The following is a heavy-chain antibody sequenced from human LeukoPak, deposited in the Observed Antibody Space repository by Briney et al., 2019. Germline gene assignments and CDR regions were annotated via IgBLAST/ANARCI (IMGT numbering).Heavy chain of an antibody. CDR2: IKQDGSEK. CDR3: ARRPRHTSTTGTTYRRREFDY. V-gene: IGHV3-7*01. J-gene: IGHJ4*02. Sequence: GGSLRLSCAASGFTFSSYWMSWVRQAPGKGLEWVANIKQDGSEKYYVDSVKGRFTISRDNAKNSLYLQMSSLRADDTAVYYCARRPRHTSTTGTTYRRREFDYWGQGTLVTVSS. D-gene: IGHD1-1*01. CDR1: GFTFSSYW.